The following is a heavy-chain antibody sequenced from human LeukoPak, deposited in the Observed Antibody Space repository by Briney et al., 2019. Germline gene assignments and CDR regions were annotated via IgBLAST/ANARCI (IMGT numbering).Heavy chain of an antibody. V-gene: IGHV3-30*03. CDR3: ATDHGFHYGAYFDY. J-gene: IGHJ4*02. Sequence: GGSLILSCAASGFTFNSYGMHWVRQAPGKGLEWVAVISYDGSNKYSADSVKGRFTISRDNSKNTLYLQMNSLRAEGTAVYYCATDHGFHYGAYFDYWGQGTLVTVSS. CDR1: GFTFNSYG. D-gene: IGHD4-17*01. CDR2: ISYDGSNK.